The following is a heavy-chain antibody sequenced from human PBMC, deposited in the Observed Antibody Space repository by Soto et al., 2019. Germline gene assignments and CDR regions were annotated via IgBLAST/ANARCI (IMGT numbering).Heavy chain of an antibody. CDR3: ARGRPAHYCSSSTSCYTGFDY. CDR2: IYYSGST. Sequence: SETLSLTCTVSGGSVSSGSYYWSWIRQPPGKGLEWIGYIYYSGSTNYNPSLKSRVTISVDTSKNQFSLKLSSVTTADTAVYYCARGRPAHYCSSSTSCYTGFDYWGQGTLVTVSS. D-gene: IGHD2-2*02. J-gene: IGHJ4*02. V-gene: IGHV4-61*01. CDR1: GGSVSSGSYY.